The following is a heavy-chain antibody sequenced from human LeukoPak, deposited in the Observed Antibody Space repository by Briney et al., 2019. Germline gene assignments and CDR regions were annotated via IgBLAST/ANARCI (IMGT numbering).Heavy chain of an antibody. CDR1: GFTFSSYA. CDR3: AKVLITTVRGVTWFDP. J-gene: IGHJ5*02. D-gene: IGHD3-10*01. V-gene: IGHV3-23*01. CDR2: ISGSGGST. Sequence: GGSLSLSCAASGFTFSSYAMTWVRQAPGKGLEWVSAISGSGGSTYYADSVKGRFTISRDNSKNTLYLQMSSLRAEDTAVYYCAKVLITTVRGVTWFDPWGQGTLVTVSS.